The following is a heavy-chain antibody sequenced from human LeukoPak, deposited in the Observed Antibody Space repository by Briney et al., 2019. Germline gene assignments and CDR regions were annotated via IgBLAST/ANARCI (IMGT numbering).Heavy chain of an antibody. D-gene: IGHD2-15*01. CDR3: ARDLVVVPRYGDY. J-gene: IGHJ4*02. V-gene: IGHV1-18*01. CDR1: GYTFTSYG. Sequence: SVKLSCKASGYTFTSYGISWVRQAPGQGLEWMGWISAYNGNTNYAQKHQGRVTMTTDTSTSTAYMELRSLRSDDTAVYYCARDLVVVPRYGDYWGQGTLVTVSS. CDR2: ISAYNGNT.